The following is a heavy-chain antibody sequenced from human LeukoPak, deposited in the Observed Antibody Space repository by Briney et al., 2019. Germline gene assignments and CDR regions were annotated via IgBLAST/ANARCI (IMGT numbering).Heavy chain of an antibody. J-gene: IGHJ4*02. Sequence: GESLKISCKGSGYRFTSHWIGWVRQMPGKGLEWMGIISPGDPDARYSPSFQGQVTISADKSINTAYLQWSSLKASDTAMYYCARQAYCGGDCSANFDYWGQGTLVTVSS. CDR1: GYRFTSHW. CDR2: ISPGDPDA. V-gene: IGHV5-51*01. D-gene: IGHD2-21*02. CDR3: ARQAYCGGDCSANFDY.